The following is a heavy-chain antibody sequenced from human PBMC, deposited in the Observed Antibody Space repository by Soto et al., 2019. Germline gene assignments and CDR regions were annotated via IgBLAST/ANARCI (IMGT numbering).Heavy chain of an antibody. CDR3: VASLAASGLNWLDP. CDR2: IFANGHT. D-gene: IGHD6-13*01. CDR1: GGSISEKY. J-gene: IGHJ5*02. V-gene: IGHV4-4*07. Sequence: KPSETLSLTCIVSGGSISEKYWNWVRQPPGKGLEWIGLIFANGHTDYNPSLKSRVTMSVDASKNQFSLRLTSMTAADTAVYYCVASLAASGLNWLDPWGRGPWSPSPQ.